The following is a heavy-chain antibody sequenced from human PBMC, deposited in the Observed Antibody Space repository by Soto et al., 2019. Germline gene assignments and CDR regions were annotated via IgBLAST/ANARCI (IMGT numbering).Heavy chain of an antibody. CDR1: GFTFSSYA. J-gene: IGHJ4*02. Sequence: QVQLVESGGGVVQPRRSLRLSCAASGFTFSSYAMHWVRQAPGKGLEWVAIISHDGNNKYYADSVKGRFTISRDNSKNTLYLQMNSLRAEDTAVFYCARDHYTSGYYLDYWGQGTLVTVSS. D-gene: IGHD3-22*01. CDR3: ARDHYTSGYYLDY. CDR2: ISHDGNNK. V-gene: IGHV3-30-3*01.